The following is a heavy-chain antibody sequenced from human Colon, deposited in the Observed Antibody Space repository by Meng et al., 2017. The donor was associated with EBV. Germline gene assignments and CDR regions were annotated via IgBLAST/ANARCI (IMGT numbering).Heavy chain of an antibody. CDR1: GGSLSSRNW. Sequence: GPGPGLVHPPGTLPLTCAGSGGSLSSRNWWSWVRQPPGKGLEWIGEIYHSGSTNYNPSLKSRVTISVDESKNQFSLRLSSVTAADTAVYYCARVGAYCGGDCYHPRWGQGTLVTVSS. V-gene: IGHV4-4*03. CDR2: IYHSGST. J-gene: IGHJ4*02. CDR3: ARVGAYCGGDCYHPR. D-gene: IGHD2-21*02.